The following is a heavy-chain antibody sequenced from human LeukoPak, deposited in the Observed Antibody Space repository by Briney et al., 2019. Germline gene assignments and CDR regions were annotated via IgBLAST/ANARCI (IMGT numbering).Heavy chain of an antibody. CDR1: GFTFSNYW. CDR3: ARGRPHGNDY. CDR2: IKQDGSET. Sequence: PGGSLRLSCAASGFTFSNYWMSWVRQAPGKGLEWVANIKQDGSETYYVDSVKGRFTISRDNAKYSLYLQMSSLRAEDTAVYYCARGRPHGNDYWGQGTLVTVSS. J-gene: IGHJ4*02. D-gene: IGHD4-23*01. V-gene: IGHV3-7*01.